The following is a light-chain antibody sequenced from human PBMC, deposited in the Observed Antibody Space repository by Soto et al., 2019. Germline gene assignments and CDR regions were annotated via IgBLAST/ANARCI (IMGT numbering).Light chain of an antibody. CDR1: QSVSSY. J-gene: IGKJ4*01. CDR3: QQRTNWPLT. CDR2: DVS. Sequence: EIVLTQSPATLSLSPGERATLSCRASQSVSSYLAWYQQKPGQAPRLLIYDVSNRATGVPARFSGSGSGTDFTLTISSLEPEDFAVYYCQQRTNWPLTFGGGTKVEIK. V-gene: IGKV3-11*01.